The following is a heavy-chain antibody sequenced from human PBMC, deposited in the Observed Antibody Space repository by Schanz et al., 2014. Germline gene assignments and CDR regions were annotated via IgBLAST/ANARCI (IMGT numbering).Heavy chain of an antibody. Sequence: QVQLVESGGGVVQPGRSLRLSCAASGFILSTYGMHWVRQAPGKGLEWVAVISYDGSNKYYADSVKGRFTISRDNSKNPLYLQMNSLRAEDTAVYYCAKLNQQLVFPYYYGMDVWGQGTTVTVSS. J-gene: IGHJ6*02. CDR3: AKLNQQLVFPYYYGMDV. CDR1: GFILSTYG. D-gene: IGHD6-13*01. CDR2: ISYDGSNK. V-gene: IGHV3-30*18.